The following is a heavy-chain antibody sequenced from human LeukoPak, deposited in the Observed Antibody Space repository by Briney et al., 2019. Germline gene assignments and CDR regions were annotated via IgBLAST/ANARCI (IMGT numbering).Heavy chain of an antibody. CDR1: GFTFSSYG. Sequence: GGSLRLSCAASGFTFSSYGMHWVRQAPGKGLEWVAFIRHDGNHKNCADSVKGRFTISRDNSKNTLSLQMNSLRAEDTAVYYCAKDKNDYGDYYYMDVWGNGTTVTVSS. CDR2: IRHDGNHK. D-gene: IGHD4-17*01. J-gene: IGHJ6*03. V-gene: IGHV3-30*02. CDR3: AKDKNDYGDYYYMDV.